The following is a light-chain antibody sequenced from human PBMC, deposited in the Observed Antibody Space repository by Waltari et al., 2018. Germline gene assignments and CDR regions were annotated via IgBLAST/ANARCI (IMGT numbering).Light chain of an antibody. V-gene: IGLV2-8*01. CDR3: SSYAGSNNLV. CDR2: EVS. CDR1: SSDIGGYKY. J-gene: IGLJ1*01. Sequence: QSALTQPASVSGSPGQSVTISCTGTSSDIGGYKYVSWYRQHPGKGPKLLIYEVSKRPSGVPNRFSGSKSGNTASLTVSGLQAEDEADYYCSSYAGSNNLVFGTGTKVTVL.